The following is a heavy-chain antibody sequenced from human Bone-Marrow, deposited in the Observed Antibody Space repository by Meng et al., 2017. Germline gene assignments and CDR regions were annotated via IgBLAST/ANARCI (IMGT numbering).Heavy chain of an antibody. CDR2: IGGSSGYI. Sequence: GGSLRLSCAASKFTFSSYSMNWVRQAPGKGLEWVASIGGSSGYIYYAGSVKGRFTISRDNAKNSLYLQMNSLRAEDTAVYYCARSGVAVAAHPYYGMDVWGQGTTVTVSS. CDR1: KFTFSSYS. J-gene: IGHJ6*02. CDR3: ARSGVAVAAHPYYGMDV. V-gene: IGHV3-21*01. D-gene: IGHD6-19*01.